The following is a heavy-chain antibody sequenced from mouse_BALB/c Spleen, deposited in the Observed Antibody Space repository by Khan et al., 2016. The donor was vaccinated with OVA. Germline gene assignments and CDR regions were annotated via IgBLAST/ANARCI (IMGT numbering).Heavy chain of an antibody. D-gene: IGHD2-14*01. CDR1: GYTFTSYT. V-gene: IGHV1-4*01. Sequence: VQLQESGAELARPGASVKMSCKASGYTFTSYTIHWIKLRPGQGLEWIGYINPGNGYTNYNQKFKDKATLTADKSSTTAYMQLSSLTSDDSADYSGVRYGAYYRNDGLFAYWGQGTLVNVSA. J-gene: IGHJ3*01. CDR2: INPGNGYT. CDR3: VRYGAYYRNDGLFAY.